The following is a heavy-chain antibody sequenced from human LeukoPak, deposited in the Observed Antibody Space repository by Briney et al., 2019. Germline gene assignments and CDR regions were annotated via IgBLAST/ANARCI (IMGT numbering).Heavy chain of an antibody. D-gene: IGHD1-26*01. V-gene: IGHV4-30-2*01. CDR1: GGSISSGGYS. CDR3: ARGSFNRGSPTSRRAFDI. J-gene: IGHJ3*02. Sequence: SQTLSLTCAVSGGSISSGGYSWSWIRQPPGKGLEWIGYIYHSGSTYYNPSLKSRVTISVDRSKNQFSLKLSSVTAADTAVYYCARGSFNRGSPTSRRAFDIWGQGTMVTVSS. CDR2: IYHSGST.